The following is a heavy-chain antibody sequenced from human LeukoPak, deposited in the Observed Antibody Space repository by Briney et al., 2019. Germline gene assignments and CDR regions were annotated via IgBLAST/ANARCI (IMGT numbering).Heavy chain of an antibody. J-gene: IGHJ3*02. CDR3: ARRRSSCSSTSCSRCHDAFDI. Sequence: GESLKISCKGSGYSFTSYWIGWVRQMPGKGLEWMGIIYPGDSDTRYSTFFQGQVTISADKSISTAYLQWSSLKASDTAMYYCARRRSSCSSTSCSRCHDAFDIWGQGTIVTVSS. CDR1: GYSFTSYW. D-gene: IGHD2-2*01. V-gene: IGHV5-51*01. CDR2: IYPGDSDT.